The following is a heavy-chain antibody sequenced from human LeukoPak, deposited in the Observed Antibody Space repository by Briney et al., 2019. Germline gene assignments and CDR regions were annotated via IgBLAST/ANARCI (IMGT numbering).Heavy chain of an antibody. CDR3: ARDRTEVRYFRVFDY. Sequence: PGGSLRLSCAASGFTLSSYWMHWVRQAPGKGLEWVAVISYDGSSKYYTDSVKGRFTISRDNSKNTLYLQMNSLRAEDTAVYYCARDRTEVRYFRVFDYWGQGALVTVSS. V-gene: IGHV3-30*03. J-gene: IGHJ4*02. D-gene: IGHD3-9*01. CDR1: GFTLSSYW. CDR2: ISYDGSSK.